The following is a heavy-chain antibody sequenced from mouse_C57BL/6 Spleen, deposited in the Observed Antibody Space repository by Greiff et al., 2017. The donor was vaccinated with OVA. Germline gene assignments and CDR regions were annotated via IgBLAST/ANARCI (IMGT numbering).Heavy chain of an antibody. CDR3: ARSGYGSSYLDD. J-gene: IGHJ2*01. Sequence: QVQLQQPGAELVMPGASVKLSCKASGYTFTSYWMPWVKQRPGKGLEWIGEIDPSDSYTNYNQKFKGKSTLTVDKSSSTAYMQLSSLTSEDSEVYYCARSGYGSSYLDDWGKGTTLTVSS. D-gene: IGHD1-1*01. CDR2: IDPSDSYT. CDR1: GYTFTSYW. V-gene: IGHV1-69*01.